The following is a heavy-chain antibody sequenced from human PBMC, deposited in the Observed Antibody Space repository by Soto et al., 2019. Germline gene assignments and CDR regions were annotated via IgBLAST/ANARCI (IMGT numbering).Heavy chain of an antibody. D-gene: IGHD2-8*02. Sequence: PGGSLRLSCAASGFTFSSYSMNWVRQAPGKGLEWVSSISSSSSYIYYADSVKGRLTVSRDNAKNSLYLQMNSLRAEDTAVYYCARTSIHDFVVDWGCDFHDAFAICGQGTMVTVS. CDR3: ARTSIHDFVVDWGCDFHDAFAI. CDR1: GFTFSSYS. J-gene: IGHJ3*02. CDR2: ISSSSSYI. V-gene: IGHV3-21*01.